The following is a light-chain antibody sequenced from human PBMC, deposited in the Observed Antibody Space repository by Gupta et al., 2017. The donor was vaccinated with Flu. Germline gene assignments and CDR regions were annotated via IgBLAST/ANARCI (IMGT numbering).Light chain of an antibody. V-gene: IGKV1-17*01. J-gene: IGKJ4*01. CDR2: AAS. CDR3: LQHNSSPVT. Sequence: PSSLSASVGDRVTSTCRASQGISNYLGWYQQKPGKAPKRLIYAASSLQSGVPSRFSGSGSGTEFTLTISSLQPEDFATYYCLQHNSSPVTFGGGTKVEIK. CDR1: QGISNY.